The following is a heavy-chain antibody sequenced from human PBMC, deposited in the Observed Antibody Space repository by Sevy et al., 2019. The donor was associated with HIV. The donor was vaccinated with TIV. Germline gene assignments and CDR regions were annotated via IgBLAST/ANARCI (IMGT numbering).Heavy chain of an antibody. CDR3: TTVSDIVVVPTAGY. CDR1: GFTFSNAW. V-gene: IGHV3-15*01. CDR2: IKSKTDGGTT. D-gene: IGHD2-2*01. Sequence: GGSLRLSCAASGFTFSNAWMSWVRQAPGKGLEWVGRIKSKTDGGTTDYAAPVKGRFTISRDESKNTLYLQMNSLKTEDTAVYYCTTVSDIVVVPTAGYWGQGTLVTVSS. J-gene: IGHJ4*02.